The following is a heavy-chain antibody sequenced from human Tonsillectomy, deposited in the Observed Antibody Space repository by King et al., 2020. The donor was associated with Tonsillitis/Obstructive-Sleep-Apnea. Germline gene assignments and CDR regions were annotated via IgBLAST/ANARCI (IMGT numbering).Heavy chain of an antibody. J-gene: IGHJ4*02. CDR2: IYYSGST. D-gene: IGHD3-22*01. CDR1: GGSISSSINY. V-gene: IGHV4-39*01. Sequence: QLQESGPGLVKPSETLSLTCTVSGGSISSSINYWGWIRQPPGKGLEWIGSIYYSGSTYYNPSLKSRIIISVDTSKNQFSLKLSSVTAADTAVYYWARHYKTYHYDSSSYHIDYWGQGTLVTVSS. CDR3: ARHYKTYHYDSSSYHIDY.